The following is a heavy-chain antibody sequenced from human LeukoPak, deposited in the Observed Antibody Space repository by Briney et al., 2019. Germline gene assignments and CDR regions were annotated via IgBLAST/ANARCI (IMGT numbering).Heavy chain of an antibody. J-gene: IGHJ3*02. V-gene: IGHV4-39*01. Sequence: SETLSLTCTVSGGSISSSTYYWGWIRRPPGKGLEWIGSIYYSGSTYSNPSLKTRVTISVDSSKNHFSLKLSSVTAADTAVYYCARHWGYYFAFAFDIWGQGTLVTVSS. CDR2: IYYSGST. CDR3: ARHWGYYFAFAFDI. CDR1: GGSISSSTYY. D-gene: IGHD2/OR15-2a*01.